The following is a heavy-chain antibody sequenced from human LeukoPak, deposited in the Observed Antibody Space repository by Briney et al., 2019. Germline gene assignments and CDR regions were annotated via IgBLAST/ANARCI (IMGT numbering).Heavy chain of an antibody. V-gene: IGHV1-18*01. Sequence: GASVKVSCKASGGTFSSYAISWVRQAPGQGLGWMGWISAYNGNTNYAQKLQGRVTMTTDTSTSTAYMELRSLRSDDTAVYYCARVRKSTGGAFDIWGQGTMVTVSS. D-gene: IGHD1-14*01. J-gene: IGHJ3*02. CDR1: GGTFSSYA. CDR2: ISAYNGNT. CDR3: ARVRKSTGGAFDI.